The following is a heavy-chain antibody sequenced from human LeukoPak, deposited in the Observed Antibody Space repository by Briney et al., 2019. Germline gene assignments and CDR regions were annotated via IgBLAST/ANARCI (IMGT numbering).Heavy chain of an antibody. CDR3: ARQGVYSSSWDYYYYGMDV. CDR2: INHSGST. D-gene: IGHD6-6*01. Sequence: SETLSLTCAVYGGSFSGYYWSWIRQPPGKGLEWIGEINHSGSTYYNPSLKSRVTISVDTSKNQFSLKLSSVTAADTAVYYCARQGVYSSSWDYYYYGMDVWGQGTTVTVSS. V-gene: IGHV4-34*01. J-gene: IGHJ6*02. CDR1: GGSFSGYY.